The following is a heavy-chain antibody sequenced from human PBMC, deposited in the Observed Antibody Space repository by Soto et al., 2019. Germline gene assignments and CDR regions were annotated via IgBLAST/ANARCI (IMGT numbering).Heavy chain of an antibody. CDR3: ARTRLYDASGYYYYYYGMDV. CDR2: IYSGGTI. Sequence: EVQLVESGGGLIQPGGSLRLSCVASGFTVSDNYMSWVRQAPGKGLEWVSVIYSGGTIHSADSVKGRFTISRDNSRNTVFLEMNSLRVEDTAVYYCARTRLYDASGYYYYYYGMDVWGQGTTVTVSS. V-gene: IGHV3-53*01. CDR1: GFTVSDNY. J-gene: IGHJ6*02. D-gene: IGHD3-22*01.